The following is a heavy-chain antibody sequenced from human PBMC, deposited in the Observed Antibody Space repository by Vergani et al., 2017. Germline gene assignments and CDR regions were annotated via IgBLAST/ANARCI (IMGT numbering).Heavy chain of an antibody. CDR2: ISGSGGST. V-gene: IGHV3-23*04. Sequence: EVQLVESGGGLVQPGGSLRLSCAASGFTFSSYAMSWVRQALGKGLEWVSAISGSGGSTYYADSVKGRFTISRDNSKNTLYLQMNSLRAEDTAVYYCANLFRAFYSGYFLLGGADYWGQGTLVTVSS. D-gene: IGHD5-12*01. J-gene: IGHJ4*02. CDR1: GFTFSSYA. CDR3: ANLFRAFYSGYFLLGGADY.